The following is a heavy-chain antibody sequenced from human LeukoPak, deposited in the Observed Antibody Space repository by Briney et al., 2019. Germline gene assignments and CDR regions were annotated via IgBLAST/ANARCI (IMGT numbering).Heavy chain of an antibody. CDR1: GGTFSSYA. V-gene: IGHV1-69*05. J-gene: IGHJ4*02. CDR3: AGALLLPAAISGSYYFDY. CDR2: IIPIFGTA. D-gene: IGHD2-2*01. Sequence: GSSVKVSCKASGGTFSSYAISWVRQAPGQGLEWMGGIIPIFGTANYAQKFQGRVTITTDESTSTAYMELSSLRSEDTAVYYCAGALLLPAAISGSYYFDYWGQGTLVTVSS.